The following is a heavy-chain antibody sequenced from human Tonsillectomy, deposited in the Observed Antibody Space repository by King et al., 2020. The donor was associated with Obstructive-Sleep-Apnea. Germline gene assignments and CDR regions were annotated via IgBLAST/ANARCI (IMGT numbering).Heavy chain of an antibody. V-gene: IGHV4-31*03. CDR3: ARAGLLQNWFDP. D-gene: IGHD1-26*01. Sequence: VQLQESGPGLVKPSQTLSLTCTVSGGSISSGGDYWTWIRQHPVKGLEWIGYIYYSASTYYNPSLKSRVTISLDTSKNQFSLKLSSVTAADTAVYYCARAGLLQNWFDPWGQGTLVTVSS. CDR2: IYYSAST. CDR1: GGSISSGGDY. J-gene: IGHJ5*02.